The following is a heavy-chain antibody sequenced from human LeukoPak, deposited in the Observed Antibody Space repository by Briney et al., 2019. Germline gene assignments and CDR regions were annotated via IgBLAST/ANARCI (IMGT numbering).Heavy chain of an antibody. CDR1: GFTFSGSA. V-gene: IGHV3-73*01. Sequence: GGSLTLSCAASGFTFSGSAMHWVRQASGKGLEWVGRIRSKANSYATAYAASVKGRFTISRDDSKNTAYLQMNSLKTEDTAVYYCTLVGLYYYDTFDYWGQGTLVTVSS. CDR2: IRSKANSYAT. D-gene: IGHD3-22*01. J-gene: IGHJ4*02. CDR3: TLVGLYYYDTFDY.